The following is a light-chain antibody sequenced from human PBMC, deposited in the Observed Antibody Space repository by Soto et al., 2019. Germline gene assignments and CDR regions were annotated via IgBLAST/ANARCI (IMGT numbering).Light chain of an antibody. V-gene: IGKV3-15*01. J-gene: IGKJ2*01. Sequence: EVVMTQSPATLSVSPGERATLSCRASQSVSSNLAWYQKKPGQAPRLLLSGAYTRCTGIPARFSGSGSGTEFTLIISSLQSEDFAIYYCQQYNNWPPITFGQGTKLEIK. CDR1: QSVSSN. CDR2: GAY. CDR3: QQYNNWPPIT.